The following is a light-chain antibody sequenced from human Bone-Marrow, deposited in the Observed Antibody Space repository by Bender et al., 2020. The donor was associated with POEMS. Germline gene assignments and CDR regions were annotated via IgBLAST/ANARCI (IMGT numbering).Light chain of an antibody. V-gene: IGLV3-1*01. CDR3: QAWETYSVI. Sequence: SYEVTPPPSVSVSPGQTASITCSGDDLGDKYVAWYQQKPGQSPVLVIYQDTKRPSGIPERFSGCNSGNTATLTISGTQAMDEADYYCQAWETYSVIFGGGTKLTVL. CDR1: DLGDKY. J-gene: IGLJ2*01. CDR2: QDT.